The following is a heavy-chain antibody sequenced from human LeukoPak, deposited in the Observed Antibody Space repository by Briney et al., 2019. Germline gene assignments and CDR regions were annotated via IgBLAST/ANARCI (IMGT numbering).Heavy chain of an antibody. CDR1: GDTFTGYY. V-gene: IGHV1-2*02. CDR3: AKLGSGSYSGPFDF. D-gene: IGHD3-10*01. Sequence: ASVKVSCKASGDTFTGYYMHWVRQAPGQGLEWMGWINPNSGGTNYAQKFQGRVTMTRDTSISTAYMELSRLRSDDTAVYYCAKLGSGSYSGPFDFWGQGTLVTVSS. J-gene: IGHJ4*02. CDR2: INPNSGGT.